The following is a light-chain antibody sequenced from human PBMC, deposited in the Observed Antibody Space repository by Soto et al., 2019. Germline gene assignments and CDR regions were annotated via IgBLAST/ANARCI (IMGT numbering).Light chain of an antibody. CDR1: QSINSE. J-gene: IGKJ2*01. CDR3: QQGHNWPLT. CDR2: GAS. V-gene: IGKV3-15*01. Sequence: EIVMTQSPATLSLSPGERAALSCRASQSINSELAWYQQKPGQPPRLLIYGASTRATGAPARFTGSEPGSEFTLTISGLQSEDFAVYYCQQGHNWPLTFGQGTRLEI.